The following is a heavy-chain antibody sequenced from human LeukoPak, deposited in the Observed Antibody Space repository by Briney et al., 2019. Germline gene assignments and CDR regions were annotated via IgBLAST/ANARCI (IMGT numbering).Heavy chain of an antibody. Sequence: KPGGSPRLSCAASGFTFSDYYMSWIRQAPGKGLEWVSYIGSSGSTIYDADSVKGRFTISRDNAKNSLYLQMNSLRAEDTAVYYCAAVGWYEGVGDYWGQGTLVTVSS. J-gene: IGHJ4*02. CDR2: IGSSGSTI. D-gene: IGHD6-19*01. V-gene: IGHV3-11*01. CDR3: AAVGWYEGVGDY. CDR1: GFTFSDYY.